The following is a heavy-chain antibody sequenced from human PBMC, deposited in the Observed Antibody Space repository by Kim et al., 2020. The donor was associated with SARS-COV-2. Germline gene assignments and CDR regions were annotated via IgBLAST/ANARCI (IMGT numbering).Heavy chain of an antibody. CDR2: LYAGDSQT. CDR3: ARPRYSTSWYGMDV. J-gene: IGHJ6*02. V-gene: IGHV5-51*01. D-gene: IGHD6-13*01. Sequence: GESLKISCEGYGFYFSNYWIAWVRQMPGKGLEWRGMLYAGDSQTRYSPSFQGQVTISVDKSIGTAYLQWGSLQASDTVNYYCARPRYSTSWYGMDVGGQGPTVTVSS. CDR1: GFYFSNYW.